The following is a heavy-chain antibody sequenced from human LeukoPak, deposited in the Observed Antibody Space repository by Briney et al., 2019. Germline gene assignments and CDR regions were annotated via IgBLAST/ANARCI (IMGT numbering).Heavy chain of an antibody. CDR3: ARKTRGDYPFDY. V-gene: IGHV1-46*01. D-gene: IGHD4-17*01. CDR2: INPSGGST. J-gene: IGHJ4*02. Sequence: VASVKVSCKASGYTFTSYGISWVRQAPGQGLEWMGIINPSGGSTSYAQKFQGRVTMTRDTSTSTVYMEMSSLRSEDTAVYYCARKTRGDYPFDYWGQGTLVTVSS. CDR1: GYTFTSYG.